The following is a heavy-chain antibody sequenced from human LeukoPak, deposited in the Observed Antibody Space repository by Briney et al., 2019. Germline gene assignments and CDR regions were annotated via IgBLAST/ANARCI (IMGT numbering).Heavy chain of an antibody. CDR3: ARGIRIAARRGNWFDP. Sequence: GASLKVSCTASGYTFTSYDINWVRQASGQGLEWMGWMNPNSGNTGYAQKFQGRVTMTRNTSIRTAYLELSSLRSEDTAVYYCARGIRIAARRGNWFDPWGQGTLVTVSS. CDR1: GYTFTSYD. J-gene: IGHJ5*02. D-gene: IGHD6-6*01. V-gene: IGHV1-8*01. CDR2: MNPNSGNT.